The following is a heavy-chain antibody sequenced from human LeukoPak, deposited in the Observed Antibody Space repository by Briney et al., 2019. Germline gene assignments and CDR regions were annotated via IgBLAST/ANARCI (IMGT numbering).Heavy chain of an antibody. J-gene: IGHJ4*02. CDR1: GGSISSGDYY. CDR3: ARVGRWLQLWYY. Sequence: SETLSLTCTVSGGSISSGDYYWSWIRQPPGKGLEWIGYIYYSGSTYYNPSLKSRVTISVDTSKNQFSLKLSSVTAADTAVYYCARVGRWLQLWYYWGQGTLVTVSS. V-gene: IGHV4-30-4*01. D-gene: IGHD5-24*01. CDR2: IYYSGST.